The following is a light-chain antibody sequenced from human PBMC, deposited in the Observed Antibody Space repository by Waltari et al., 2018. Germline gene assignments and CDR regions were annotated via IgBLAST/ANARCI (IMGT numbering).Light chain of an antibody. J-gene: IGKJ2*01. CDR1: PSVSTN. CDR3: QQYNNWPPYI. CDR2: GAS. Sequence: ETVMTQSPSTLSLSPGDRATLPCRASPSVSTNLAWYQKKPGQAPRLLIYGASIRATGIPARFSGRGAGTEFTLTISSLQSEDFAVYYCQQYNNWPPYIFGQGSQLEI. V-gene: IGKV3-15*01.